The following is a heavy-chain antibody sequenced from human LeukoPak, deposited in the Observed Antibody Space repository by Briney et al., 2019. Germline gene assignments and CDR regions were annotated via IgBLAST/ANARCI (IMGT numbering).Heavy chain of an antibody. V-gene: IGHV1-2*02. Sequence: ASVKVSCKASGYTFTDYYLHWVRQAPGQGLEWMGWINPNSGGTNYAQNFQGRVTMTRDTSINTAYVELSRVRSDDTAVYYCARYEARGVCFDYWGQGTLVTVSS. J-gene: IGHJ4*02. CDR1: GYTFTDYY. CDR3: ARYEARGVCFDY. CDR2: INPNSGGT. D-gene: IGHD3-10*01.